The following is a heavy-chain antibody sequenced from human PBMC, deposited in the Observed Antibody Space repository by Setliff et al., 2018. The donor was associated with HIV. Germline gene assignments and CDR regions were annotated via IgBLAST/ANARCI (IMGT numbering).Heavy chain of an antibody. CDR3: TTDLGGSYHGWNY. V-gene: IGHV3-15*07. CDR2: IKSKTDGGTT. CDR1: GFTFSNAW. Sequence: PGGSLRLSCAASGFTFSNAWMNWVRQAPGKGLEWVGRIKSKTDGGTTDYAAPVKGRFTISRDDSKTTLYLQMNSLKTEDTAVYYCTTDLGGSYHGWNYWGQGTQVTVSS. D-gene: IGHD1-26*01. J-gene: IGHJ4*02.